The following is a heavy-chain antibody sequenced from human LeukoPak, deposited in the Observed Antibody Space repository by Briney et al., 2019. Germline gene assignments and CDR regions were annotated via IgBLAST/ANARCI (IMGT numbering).Heavy chain of an antibody. J-gene: IGHJ4*02. V-gene: IGHV3-21*01. D-gene: IGHD6-6*01. CDR2: ISSSSSYI. CDR3: ASGFSSSPYFDY. CDR1: GFIFSSYT. Sequence: TGGSLRLSCAASGFIFSSYTMNWVRQAPGKGLEWVSSISSSSSYIYYADSVKGRFTISRDNAKNSLFLQMNSLRDEDTAVYYCASGFSSSPYFDYWGQGTLVTVSS.